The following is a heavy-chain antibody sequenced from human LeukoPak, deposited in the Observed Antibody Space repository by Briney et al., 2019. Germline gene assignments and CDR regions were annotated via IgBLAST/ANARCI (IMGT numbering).Heavy chain of an antibody. CDR1: GGSFSGYY. D-gene: IGHD3-10*01. J-gene: IGHJ6*03. CDR2: INHSGST. V-gene: IGHV4-34*01. Sequence: SETLSLTCAVYGGSFSGYYWSWIRQPPGKGLEWIGEINHSGSTNYNPSLKSRVTISVDTSKTQFSLKLSSVTAADTAVYYCARLRITMVRGVIPTNFYYCYYMDVWGKGTTVTISS. CDR3: ARLRITMVRGVIPTNFYYCYYMDV.